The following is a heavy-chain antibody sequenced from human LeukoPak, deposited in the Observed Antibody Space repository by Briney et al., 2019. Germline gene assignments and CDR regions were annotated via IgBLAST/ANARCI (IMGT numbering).Heavy chain of an antibody. V-gene: IGHV4-31*03. Sequence: SETLSLTCTVSGGSISSGGYYWSWIRQHPGKGLEWIGYIYYSGSTYYNPSLKSRVTISVDKSKNQFSLKLSSVTAADTAVYYCAREAVGATGLDYWGQGTLVTVSS. J-gene: IGHJ4*02. CDR2: IYYSGST. CDR1: GGSISSGGYY. D-gene: IGHD1-26*01. CDR3: AREAVGATGLDY.